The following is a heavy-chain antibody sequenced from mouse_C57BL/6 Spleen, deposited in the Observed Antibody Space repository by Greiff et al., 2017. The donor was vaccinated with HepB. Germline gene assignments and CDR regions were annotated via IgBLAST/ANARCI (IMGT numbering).Heavy chain of an antibody. CDR1: GYTFTSYW. D-gene: IGHD1-1*01. CDR2: IHPNSGST. V-gene: IGHV1-64*01. J-gene: IGHJ1*03. Sequence: LQESGAELVKPGASVKLSCKASGYTFTSYWMHWVKQRPGQGLEWIGMIHPNSGSTNYNEKFKSKATLTVDKSSSTAYMQLSSLTSEDSAVYYCASPNYYGSGGYFDVWGTGTTVTVSS. CDR3: ASPNYYGSGGYFDV.